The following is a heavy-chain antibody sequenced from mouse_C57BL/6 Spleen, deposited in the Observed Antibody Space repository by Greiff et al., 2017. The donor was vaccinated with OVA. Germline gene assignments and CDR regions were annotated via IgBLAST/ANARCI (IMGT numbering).Heavy chain of an antibody. CDR1: GYTFTDYN. CDR3: ARSDYDGCAY. D-gene: IGHD2-4*01. CDR2: INPNNGGT. Sequence: VQLQQSGPELVKPGASVKIPCKASGYTFTDYNMDWVKQSHGKSLEWIGDINPNNGGTIYNQKFKGKATLTVDKSSSTAYMELRSLTSEDTAVYYCARSDYDGCAYWGQGTLVTVSA. V-gene: IGHV1-18*01. J-gene: IGHJ3*01.